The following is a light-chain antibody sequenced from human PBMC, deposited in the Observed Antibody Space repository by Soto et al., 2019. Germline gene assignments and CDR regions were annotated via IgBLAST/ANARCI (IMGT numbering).Light chain of an antibody. V-gene: IGKV3-11*01. Sequence: EIVLTQSPATLSLSPGERATLSCRASQSVNNYLAWYQQKPGQAPKLLIYGASNRATGIPARFSGSGSGTDFTLTIDSLAPEDFAVYYCQQRSNWPPLFTFGPGTTVDVK. CDR2: GAS. J-gene: IGKJ3*01. CDR3: QQRSNWPPLFT. CDR1: QSVNNY.